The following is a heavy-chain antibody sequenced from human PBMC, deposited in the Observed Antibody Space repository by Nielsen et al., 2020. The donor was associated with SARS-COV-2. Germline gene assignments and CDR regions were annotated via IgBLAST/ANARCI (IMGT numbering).Heavy chain of an antibody. D-gene: IGHD3-10*01. J-gene: IGHJ4*02. CDR1: GDSISSGSYY. CDR3: ARDPLSGFFYFDY. Sequence: SETLSLTCTVSGDSISSGSYYWSWIRQPAGKGLEWIGRIYRSGRTNYNPSLKSRVTISLDTSENQFSLKLSSVTAADTAVYYCARDPLSGFFYFDYWGQGTLGTVSS. V-gene: IGHV4-61*02. CDR2: IYRSGRT.